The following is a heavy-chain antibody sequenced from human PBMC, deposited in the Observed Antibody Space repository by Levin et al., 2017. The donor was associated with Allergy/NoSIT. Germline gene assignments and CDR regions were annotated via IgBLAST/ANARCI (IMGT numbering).Heavy chain of an antibody. V-gene: IGHV1-69*01. Sequence: KTGGSLRLSCKASGGTFSSYAISWVRQAPGQGLEWMGGIIPIFGTANYAQKFQGRVTITADESTSTAYMELSSLRSEDTAVYYCARGVSLRAWFDPWGQGTLVTVSS. CDR1: GGTFSSYA. CDR3: ARGVSLRAWFDP. J-gene: IGHJ5*02. CDR2: IIPIFGTA.